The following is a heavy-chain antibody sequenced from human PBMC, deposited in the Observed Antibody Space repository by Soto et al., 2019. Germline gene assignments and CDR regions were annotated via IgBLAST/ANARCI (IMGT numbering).Heavy chain of an antibody. J-gene: IGHJ6*02. V-gene: IGHV1-3*01. CDR2: INAGNGNT. CDR3: ARVRLRYYYGMDV. D-gene: IGHD5-12*01. CDR1: GYTFTSYA. Sequence: ASGKVWCKASGYTFTSYAMHWVRQAPGQRLEWMGWINAGNGNTKYSQKFQGRVTITRDTSASTAYMELSSLRSEDTAVYYCARVRLRYYYGMDVWGQGTTVTVS.